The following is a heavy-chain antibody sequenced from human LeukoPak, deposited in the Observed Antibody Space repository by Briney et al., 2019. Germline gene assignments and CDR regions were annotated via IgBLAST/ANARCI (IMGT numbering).Heavy chain of an antibody. D-gene: IGHD4-17*01. CDR3: AKDSDYGDYNYYGMDV. CDR1: GFTFSSHG. Sequence: GGSLRLSCAASGFTFSSHGMHWVRQAPGKGLEWVAVISFDGSAKYYADSVKGRFTISRDNSKNSLYLQMNSLRTEDTALYYCAKDSDYGDYNYYGMDVWGQGTTVTVSS. CDR2: ISFDGSAK. J-gene: IGHJ6*02. V-gene: IGHV3-30*18.